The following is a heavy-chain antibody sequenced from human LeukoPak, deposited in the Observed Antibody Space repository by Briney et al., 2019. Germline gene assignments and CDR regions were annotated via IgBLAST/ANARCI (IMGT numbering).Heavy chain of an antibody. D-gene: IGHD3-3*01. CDR2: ISGGGGRT. CDR1: GFAFTNYV. CDR3: ARGPNSDFWGGYSHYMDV. Sequence: PGGSLRLSCAASGFAFTNYVINWVRQAPGGGLEWVSGISGGGGRTYYAASVRGRSTISRDSSKNTVSLQMGSLRAEDTAAYYCARGPNSDFWGGYSHYMDVWGKGTTVTVSS. V-gene: IGHV3-23*01. J-gene: IGHJ6*03.